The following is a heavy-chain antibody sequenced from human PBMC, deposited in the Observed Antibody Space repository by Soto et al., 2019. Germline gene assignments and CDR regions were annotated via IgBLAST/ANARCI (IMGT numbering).Heavy chain of an antibody. CDR2: IVPSLDTT. Sequence: QVHLVQSGTEVKKPGSSVKVSCKASGGTFSRSGLSWVRQAPGQGLEWMGMIVPSLDTTNYAQKFQARVTITADEVTSTAYMELRSLRSEDTAVYYCARWPQPRYTADPYAVDVWGQGTRVIVSS. CDR3: ARWPQPRYTADPYAVDV. D-gene: IGHD3-16*02. J-gene: IGHJ6*02. CDR1: GGTFSRSG. V-gene: IGHV1-69*11.